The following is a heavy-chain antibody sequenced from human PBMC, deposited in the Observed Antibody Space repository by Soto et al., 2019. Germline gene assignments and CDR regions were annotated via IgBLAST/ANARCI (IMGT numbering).Heavy chain of an antibody. CDR3: ARICSSTSCYLYYGMDV. Sequence: GGSLRLSCAASGFTFSDYYMSWIRQAPGKGLEWVSYISSSSSYTNYAGSVKGRFTISRDNAKNSLYLQMNSLRAEDTAVYYCARICSSTSCYLYYGMDVWGQGTTVTVSS. D-gene: IGHD2-2*01. CDR2: ISSSSSYT. V-gene: IGHV3-11*06. J-gene: IGHJ6*02. CDR1: GFTFSDYY.